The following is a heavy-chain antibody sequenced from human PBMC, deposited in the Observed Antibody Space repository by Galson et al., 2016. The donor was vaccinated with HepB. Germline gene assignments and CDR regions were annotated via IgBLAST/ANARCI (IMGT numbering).Heavy chain of an antibody. D-gene: IGHD3-22*01. CDR2: IIPMFGTI. CDR3: SRQVVVQIYGGYDDYGMDG. V-gene: IGHV1-69*13. Sequence: SVKVSCKASAGTFRSYAMGWVRQAPGQGLEWMGGIIPMFGTIKYAQKFRGRLTITADESTRTAYMELSSLSFEDTAVYYCSRQVVVQIYGGYDDYGMDGWGQGTTVTVSS. CDR1: AGTFRSYA. J-gene: IGHJ6*02.